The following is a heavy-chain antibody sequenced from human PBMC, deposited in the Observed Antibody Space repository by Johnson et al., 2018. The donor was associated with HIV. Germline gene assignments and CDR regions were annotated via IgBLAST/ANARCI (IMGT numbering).Heavy chain of an antibody. Sequence: QLVESGGGLVQPWGSLRLSCAASGFTFSSYWMSWVRQAPGKGLEWVANIKQDGSEKYYVDSVKGRFTISRDNAKNSLYLQMNSLRAEDTAVYYCAKDLSDYGRIDAFDIWGQGTMVTVSS. D-gene: IGHD4-17*01. CDR1: GFTFSSYW. CDR2: IKQDGSEK. J-gene: IGHJ3*02. V-gene: IGHV3-7*05. CDR3: AKDLSDYGRIDAFDI.